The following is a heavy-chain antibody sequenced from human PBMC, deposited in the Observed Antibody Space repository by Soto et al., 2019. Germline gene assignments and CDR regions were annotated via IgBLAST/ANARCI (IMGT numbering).Heavy chain of an antibody. Sequence: EVQLVESGGGLVQPGGSVIISCAASGFTFSGSAIHWVRQASGKGLEWLGHIKTRSYNYATAYTASLKGRFTISRDDSKNTAYLQMNSLKTEDTAVYFCSRLWAGGDDRDSPPYYLDSWGQGTLVTVSS. V-gene: IGHV3-73*02. CDR2: IKTRSYNYAT. D-gene: IGHD3-16*01. J-gene: IGHJ4*02. CDR1: GFTFSGSA. CDR3: SRLWAGGDDRDSPPYYLDS.